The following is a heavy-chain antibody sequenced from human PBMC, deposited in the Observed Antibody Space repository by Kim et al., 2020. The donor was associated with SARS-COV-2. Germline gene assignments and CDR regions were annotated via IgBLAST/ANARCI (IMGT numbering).Heavy chain of an antibody. V-gene: IGHV3-48*03. CDR2: ISSSGSTI. D-gene: IGHD1-26*01. Sequence: GGSLRLSCAASGFTFSSYEMNWVRQAPGKGLEWVSYISSSGSTIYYADSVEGRFTISRDNAKNSLYLQMNSLRAEDTAVYYCARVDSGSYGIDYWGQGTLVTVSS. J-gene: IGHJ4*02. CDR1: GFTFSSYE. CDR3: ARVDSGSYGIDY.